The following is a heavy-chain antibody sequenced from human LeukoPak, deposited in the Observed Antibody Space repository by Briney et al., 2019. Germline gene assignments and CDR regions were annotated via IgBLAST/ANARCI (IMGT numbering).Heavy chain of an antibody. V-gene: IGHV4-59*01. CDR1: GGSISSYC. D-gene: IGHD3-22*01. Sequence: SETLSLTSTVSGGSISSYCWSWIRQPPGKGLEWIGYIYYSGSTNYNPSLKSRVTISVDTSKNRFSLKLSSVTAADTAVYYCARAAYYYDSSGYLYWYFDLWGRGTLVTVSS. CDR2: IYYSGST. J-gene: IGHJ2*01. CDR3: ARAAYYYDSSGYLYWYFDL.